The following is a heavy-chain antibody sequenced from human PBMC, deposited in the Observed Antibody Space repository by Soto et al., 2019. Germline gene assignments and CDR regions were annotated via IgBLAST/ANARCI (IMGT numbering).Heavy chain of an antibody. J-gene: IGHJ5*02. D-gene: IGHD3-3*01. CDR3: ATLGHYEFWSGFRKGDWFDP. V-gene: IGHV4-34*01. CDR1: GGSFIGYY. CDR2: INHSGST. Sequence: QVQLQQWGAGLLKPSETVSLTCAVYGGSFIGYYGTWIRQPPGKGLERIGEINHSGSTNYNPFLMCRFTISADASKNQFSLRLSSVTAANTAVYYCATLGHYEFWSGFRKGDWFDPWGQGTLVTVSS.